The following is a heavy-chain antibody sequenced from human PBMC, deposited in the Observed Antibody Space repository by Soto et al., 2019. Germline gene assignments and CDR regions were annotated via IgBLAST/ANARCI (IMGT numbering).Heavy chain of an antibody. V-gene: IGHV3-21*01. J-gene: IGHJ6*02. CDR2: ISSSSSYI. Sequence: GGSLRLSGAASGFTFSSYSMNWGRQAPGKGLEWVSSISSSSSYIYYADSVKGRFTISRDNAKNSLYLQMNSLRAEDTAVYYCARDLAGLYSARMDVWGQGTTVTVSS. CDR1: GFTFSSYS. CDR3: ARDLAGLYSARMDV. D-gene: IGHD5-12*01.